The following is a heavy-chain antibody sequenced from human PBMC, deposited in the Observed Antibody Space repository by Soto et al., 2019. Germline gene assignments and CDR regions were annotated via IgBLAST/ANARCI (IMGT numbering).Heavy chain of an antibody. J-gene: IGHJ4*02. D-gene: IGHD2-8*02. CDR2: IRPDGSAQ. Sequence: EVHLVESGGDLVQPGGSLTLSCAASGFIFSNYWMTWVRQAPGKGLEWVANIRPDGSAQYYVDSVKGRFTISRDNTENSLYLQMTSLRGEDTALYYCARARYCTGLSCVPLYRGQGTLVTVSS. V-gene: IGHV3-7*01. CDR1: GFIFSNYW. CDR3: ARARYCTGLSCVPLY.